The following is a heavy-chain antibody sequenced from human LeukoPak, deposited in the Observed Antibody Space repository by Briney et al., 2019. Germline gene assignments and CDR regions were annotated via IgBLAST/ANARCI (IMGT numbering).Heavy chain of an antibody. CDR3: ARATVTYYFDY. D-gene: IGHD4-17*01. CDR2: INHSGST. V-gene: IGHV4-34*01. CDR1: GGSFSGYY. J-gene: IGHJ4*02. Sequence: SETLSLTCAVYGGSFSGYYWSWIRQPPGKGLEWIGEINHSGSTNYNPSLKSRVIISVDTSKNQFSLKLSSVTAADTAVYYCARATVTYYFDYWGQGTLVTVSS.